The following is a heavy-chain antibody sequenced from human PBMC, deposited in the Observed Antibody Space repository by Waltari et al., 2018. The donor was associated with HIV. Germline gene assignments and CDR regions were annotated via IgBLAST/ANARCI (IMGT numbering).Heavy chain of an antibody. Sequence: ELLESGGNLVQPGGSLTLSCAASGFTFSSYAMTWVRQAPGKVLEWVSGSSGSGGDTLFADSVKGRFTISRDASTVYLSMNRLTAEDTAVYYCAKVGLSGRWLLRRPFYFDYWGQGILVTVSS. CDR1: GFTFSSYA. CDR3: AKVGLSGRWLLRRPFYFDY. J-gene: IGHJ4*02. CDR2: SSGSGGDT. D-gene: IGHD3-10*01. V-gene: IGHV3-23*01.